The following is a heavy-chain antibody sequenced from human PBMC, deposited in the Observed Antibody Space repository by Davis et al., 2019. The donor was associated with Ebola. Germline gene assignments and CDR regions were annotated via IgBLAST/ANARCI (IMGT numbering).Heavy chain of an antibody. Sequence: SETLSLTCAVYGGSFSGYYWSWIRQPPGKGLEWIGYIYYSGSTNYNPSLKSRVTISVDTSKNQFSLKLSSVTAADTAVYYCARGADYVLTSWYYYGMDVWGQGTTVTVSS. CDR3: ARGADYVLTSWYYYGMDV. CDR2: IYYSGST. V-gene: IGHV4-59*01. CDR1: GGSFSGYY. J-gene: IGHJ6*02. D-gene: IGHD4-17*01.